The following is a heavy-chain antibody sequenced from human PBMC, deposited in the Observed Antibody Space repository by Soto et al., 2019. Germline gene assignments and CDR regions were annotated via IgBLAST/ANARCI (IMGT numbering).Heavy chain of an antibody. J-gene: IGHJ3*02. CDR1: GFTFSSYS. V-gene: IGHV3-21*01. Sequence: GGSLRLSCAASGFTFSSYSMNWVRQAPGKGLEWVSSISSSSSYIYYADSVKGRFTISKCNAKNSLYLQMNSLRAEDTALYYCARFLYCSGGSCYLHAFDIWCQGTMVT. CDR2: ISSSSSYI. CDR3: ARFLYCSGGSCYLHAFDI. D-gene: IGHD2-15*01.